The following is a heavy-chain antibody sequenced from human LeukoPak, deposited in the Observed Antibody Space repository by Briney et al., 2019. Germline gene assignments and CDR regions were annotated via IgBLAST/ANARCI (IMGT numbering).Heavy chain of an antibody. CDR1: GFTFSSNG. Sequence: PGGSLRLSCAASGFTFSSNGFSWVRQAPGKGLEWVSTIRNSGISTYYADSVKGRFTISRDGSKSTVFLLMNSLRAEDTAIYYCAKVQRPHYYDSSGYYSPYDYWGQGTLVTVSS. CDR2: IRNSGIST. CDR3: AKVQRPHYYDSSGYYSPYDY. D-gene: IGHD3-22*01. V-gene: IGHV3-23*01. J-gene: IGHJ4*02.